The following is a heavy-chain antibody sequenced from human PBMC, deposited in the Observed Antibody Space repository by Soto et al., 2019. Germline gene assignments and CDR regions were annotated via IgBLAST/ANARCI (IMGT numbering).Heavy chain of an antibody. V-gene: IGHV3-11*01. J-gene: IGHJ6*03. CDR3: ARRLSVSYDDYYYMDV. CDR1: GFAFKEYS. Sequence: QVQLVESGGGLVKPGGSLRLSCSASGFAFKEYSMTWIRQAPGKGLEWVSLMSGSGITIHYADSMKGRFTISRENAKTSLFLQMDTLRADDTAVYYCARRLSVSYDDYYYMDVWGKGTTVTVSS. CDR2: MSGSGITI. D-gene: IGHD3-16*01.